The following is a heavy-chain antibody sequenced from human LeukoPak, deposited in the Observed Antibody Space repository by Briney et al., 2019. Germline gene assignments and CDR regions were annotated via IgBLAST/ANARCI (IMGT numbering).Heavy chain of an antibody. J-gene: IGHJ4*02. CDR1: GFTFSNAW. CDR3: TTDLITVIPDY. D-gene: IGHD3-22*01. Sequence: PGGSLRLSCAASGFTFSNAWMSWVRQAPGKGLEWVGRTKSKTDGGTTDYAAPVKGRFTISRDDSKNTLYLQMNSLKTEDTAVYYCTTDLITVIPDYWGQGTLVTVSS. CDR2: TKSKTDGGTT. V-gene: IGHV3-15*01.